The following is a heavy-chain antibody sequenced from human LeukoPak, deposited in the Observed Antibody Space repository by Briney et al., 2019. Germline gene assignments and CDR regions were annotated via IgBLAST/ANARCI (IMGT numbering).Heavy chain of an antibody. J-gene: IGHJ4*02. V-gene: IGHV1-2*02. CDR2: INPNTGAT. Sequence: ASVEVSCKPTGYTFTGYYLRWLRQAPGQGFEWLGWINPNTGATMSAQKFQGRVTMTRDTSIDTAYMELSRLTSDDTAVYYCARDRVGSGWPRPYYFEKWGQGTLVTVSS. CDR3: ARDRVGSGWPRPYYFEK. D-gene: IGHD6-19*01. CDR1: GYTFTGYY.